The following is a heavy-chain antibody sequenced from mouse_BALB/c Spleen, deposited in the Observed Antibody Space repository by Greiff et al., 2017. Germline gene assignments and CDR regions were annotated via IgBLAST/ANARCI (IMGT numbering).Heavy chain of an antibody. D-gene: IGHD2-14*01. J-gene: IGHJ4*01. CDR3: ARLGYERGAMDY. V-gene: IGHV3-6*02. Sequence: EVKLQESGPGLVKPSQSLSLTCSVTGYSITSGYYWNWIRQFPGNKLEWMGYISYDGSNNYNPSLKNRISITRDTSKNQFFLKLNSVTTEDTATYYCARLGYERGAMDYWGQGTSVTVSS. CDR1: GYSITSGYY. CDR2: ISYDGSN.